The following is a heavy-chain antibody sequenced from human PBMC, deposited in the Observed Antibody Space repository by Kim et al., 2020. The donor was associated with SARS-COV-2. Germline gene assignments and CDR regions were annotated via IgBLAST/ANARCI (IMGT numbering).Heavy chain of an antibody. D-gene: IGHD2-2*01. CDR3: AIGYCSSTSCGYYYYGMDV. CDR1: GGSFSGYY. J-gene: IGHJ6*02. V-gene: IGHV4-34*01. Sequence: SETLSLTCAVYGGSFSGYYWSWIRQPPGKGLEWIGEINHSGSTNYNPSLKSRVTISVDTSKNQFSLKLSSVTAADTAVYYCAIGYCSSTSCGYYYYGMDVWGQGTTVTVSS. CDR2: INHSGST.